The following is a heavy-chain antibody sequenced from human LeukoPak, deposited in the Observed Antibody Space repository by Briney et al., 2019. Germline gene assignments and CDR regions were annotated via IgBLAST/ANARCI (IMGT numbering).Heavy chain of an antibody. Sequence: GGSLRLSCAASGFTFNYYAMTWVRQAPGKGLEWVSVISGSGGSTSYADSAKGRFTISRDNSKNTLYLQMNSLRADDTAVYYCATGLGAVVVALHAFDIWGQGTMVTVSS. CDR3: ATGLGAVVVALHAFDI. D-gene: IGHD2-15*01. CDR1: GFTFNYYA. J-gene: IGHJ3*02. V-gene: IGHV3-23*01. CDR2: ISGSGGST.